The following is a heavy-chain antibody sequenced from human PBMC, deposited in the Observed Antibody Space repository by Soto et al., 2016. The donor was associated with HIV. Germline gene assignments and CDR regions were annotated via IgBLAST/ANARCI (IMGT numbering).Heavy chain of an antibody. D-gene: IGHD6-25*01. CDR3: AREPSPAGHSRGVDY. CDR1: GVSIASGGYY. J-gene: IGHJ4*02. CDR2: VSYTGTT. V-gene: IGHV4-31*03. Sequence: QVHLQESGPGLVKPSQSLSLTCNVSGVSIASGGYYWSWIRQFPGTTLEWIGYVSYTGTTFYSPSLKNRISISVDTSKNQFSLLLRSVTAADTATYYCAREPSPAGHSRGVDYWGQGLLVTVS.